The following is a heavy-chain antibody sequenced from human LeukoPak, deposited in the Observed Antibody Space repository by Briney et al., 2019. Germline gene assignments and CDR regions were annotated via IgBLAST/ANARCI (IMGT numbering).Heavy chain of an antibody. V-gene: IGHV3-20*04. CDR3: ARSSGYYYGHAFDI. CDR1: GFTFDDYG. Sequence: GGSLRLSCAASGFTFDDYGMSWVRQAPGKGLEWVSGINWNGGSTGYADSVKGRFTISRDNAKNSLYLQMNSLRAEDTALYYCARSSGYYYGHAFDIWGQGTMVTVSS. J-gene: IGHJ3*02. D-gene: IGHD3-22*01. CDR2: INWNGGST.